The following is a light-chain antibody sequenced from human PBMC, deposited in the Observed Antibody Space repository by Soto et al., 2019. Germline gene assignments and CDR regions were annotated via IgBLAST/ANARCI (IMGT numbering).Light chain of an antibody. Sequence: DMQMTQSPSSLCTSVGDRVTIAFRTSQSVSTYLNWYQQRPGKAPKLLIYGASNLQSGVPSRFSGSGSGTHFTLTISSLQPEDFATYYCQEGSTLLTFGGGTKVDI. CDR3: QEGSTLLT. CDR2: GAS. V-gene: IGKV1-39*01. CDR1: QSVSTY. J-gene: IGKJ4*01.